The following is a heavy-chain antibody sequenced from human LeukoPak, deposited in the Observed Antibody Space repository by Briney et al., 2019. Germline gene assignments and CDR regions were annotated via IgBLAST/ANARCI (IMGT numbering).Heavy chain of an antibody. J-gene: IGHJ6*03. CDR2: IYYSGST. CDR1: GGSISSSSYY. Sequence: SETLSLTCTVSGGSISSSSYYWGWIRQPPGKGLEWIGSIYYSGSTYYNPSLKSRVTISVDTSKNQFSLKLRSVTAADTAVYYCATYDYSNYYMDVWGKGTTVTVSS. D-gene: IGHD4-11*01. CDR3: ATYDYSNYYMDV. V-gene: IGHV4-39*07.